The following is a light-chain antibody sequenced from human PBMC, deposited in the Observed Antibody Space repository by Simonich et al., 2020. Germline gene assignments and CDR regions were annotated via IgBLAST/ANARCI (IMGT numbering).Light chain of an antibody. V-gene: IGKV4-1*01. CDR2: WAA. Sequence: DIVMTQSPDSLAVSLGESATINCKSSQSVLYSSKNKNYLAWYQQKPGQPPKLLIYWAATRATGVPDRFSGSGSGTDFTLTISSLQAEDVAVYYCQQYYSTPYTFGQGTKLEIK. CDR3: QQYYSTPYT. CDR1: QSVLYSSKNKNY. J-gene: IGKJ2*01.